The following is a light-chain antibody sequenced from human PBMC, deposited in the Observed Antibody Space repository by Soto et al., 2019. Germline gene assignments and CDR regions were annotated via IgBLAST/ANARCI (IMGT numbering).Light chain of an antibody. CDR3: QQRSNWPTLT. CDR1: QSVSSY. J-gene: IGKJ4*01. V-gene: IGKV3-11*01. CDR2: DAS. Sequence: EIVLTQSPATLSLSPGVRATLSCRASQSVSSYLAWYQQKPGQAPRLLIYDASNRATGIPARFSGSGSGTDFTLTISSLEPEDFAAYYCQQRSNWPTLTFGGGTKVDIK.